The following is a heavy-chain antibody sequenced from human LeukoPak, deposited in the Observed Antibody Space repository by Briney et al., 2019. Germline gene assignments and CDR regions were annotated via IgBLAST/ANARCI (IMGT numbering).Heavy chain of an antibody. CDR1: GFTFSSYA. J-gene: IGHJ2*01. V-gene: IGHV3-23*01. D-gene: IGHD2-21*01. Sequence: GGSLRLSCAASGFTFSSYAMNWVRQAPGKGLEWVSAISASGGSTNYADSVKGRFTISRDSAKNTLYLQMNSLRAEDTAVYYCARALIAAAGWYFDLWGRGTLVTVSS. CDR2: ISASGGST. CDR3: ARALIAAAGWYFDL.